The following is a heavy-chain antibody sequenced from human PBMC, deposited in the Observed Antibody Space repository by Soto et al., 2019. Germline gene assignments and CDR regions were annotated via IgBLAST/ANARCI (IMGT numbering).Heavy chain of an antibody. CDR3: ASYAAILPRSPAFDI. Sequence: QVQLVESGGGLVKPGGSLRLSCAASGFTFSDHYMSWIRPAPGKGLEWVPHIGRRSSYTNYADSVKGRVTISRDTAKNSLYLHMTRLRDEDEAVYYCASYAAILPRSPAFDIWGQGTMVTVSS. CDR2: IGRRSSYT. V-gene: IGHV3-11*05. D-gene: IGHD3-9*01. CDR1: GFTFSDHY. J-gene: IGHJ3*02.